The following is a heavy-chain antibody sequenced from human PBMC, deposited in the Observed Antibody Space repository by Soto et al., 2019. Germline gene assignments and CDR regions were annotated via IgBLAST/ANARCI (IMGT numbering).Heavy chain of an antibody. CDR1: GGSISSGGYS. J-gene: IGHJ6*02. CDR3: ASSYYGSGSIRSPFMDV. CDR2: IYYSGST. D-gene: IGHD3-10*01. V-gene: IGHV4-61*08. Sequence: SETLSLTCAVSGGSISSGGYSWSWIRQPPGRGLEWIGYIYYSGSTNYNPSLKSRVTISVDTSKNQFSLKLSSVTAADTAVYYCASSYYGSGSIRSPFMDVWGQGTTVTVSS.